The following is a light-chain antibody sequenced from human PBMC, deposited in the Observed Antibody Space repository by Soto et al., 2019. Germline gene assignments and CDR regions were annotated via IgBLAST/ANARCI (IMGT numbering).Light chain of an antibody. CDR2: DAS. Sequence: ESVLTQSPATLSLSPGERATLSCRASQSISSYLAWYQQKPGQAPRLLIYDASNRATGIPARFSGSGSGTDFTLTISSLEPEDSAVYYCQQRSNWPLTFGPGTKVDI. V-gene: IGKV3-11*01. J-gene: IGKJ3*01. CDR1: QSISSY. CDR3: QQRSNWPLT.